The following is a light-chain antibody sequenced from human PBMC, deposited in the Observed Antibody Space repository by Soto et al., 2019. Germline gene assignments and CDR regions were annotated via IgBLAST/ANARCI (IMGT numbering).Light chain of an antibody. Sequence: EIVMTQSPATLSVSPGERATLSCRASQSVSYNLAWYQQKPGQGPRLLIYGAFTRATGIPARFRGSGSGTEFTLTISSLQSEDFAVYYCQQYKQWPPLTFGGGTKVEIK. J-gene: IGKJ4*01. CDR2: GAF. CDR3: QQYKQWPPLT. V-gene: IGKV3-15*01. CDR1: QSVSYN.